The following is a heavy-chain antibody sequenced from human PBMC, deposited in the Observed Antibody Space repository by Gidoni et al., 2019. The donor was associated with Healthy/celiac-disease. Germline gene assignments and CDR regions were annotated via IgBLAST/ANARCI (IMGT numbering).Heavy chain of an antibody. CDR1: GGSISSYY. CDR3: ARARYDFWSGYPYFDY. Sequence: QVQLQESGPGLVKPSETLSLTCTVSGGSISSYYWSWIRQPPGKGLEWIGYIHYSGSTNYNPSLKSRVTISVDTSKNQFSLKLSSVTAADTAVYYCARARYDFWSGYPYFDYWGQGTLVTVSS. V-gene: IGHV4-59*01. J-gene: IGHJ4*02. CDR2: IHYSGST. D-gene: IGHD3-3*01.